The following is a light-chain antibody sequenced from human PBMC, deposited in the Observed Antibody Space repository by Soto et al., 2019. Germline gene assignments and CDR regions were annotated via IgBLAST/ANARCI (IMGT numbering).Light chain of an antibody. CDR1: QSISSW. CDR3: QQYNSYRT. V-gene: IGKV1-5*03. Sequence: DIQMTQSPSTLSASVGDRVTITCRASQSISSWLAWYQQKPGKAPKLLIYKASSLESGVRSRFSGSGSGTEFTLTISSLQADDFATYYCQQYNSYRTFGQGTKVEIK. J-gene: IGKJ1*01. CDR2: KAS.